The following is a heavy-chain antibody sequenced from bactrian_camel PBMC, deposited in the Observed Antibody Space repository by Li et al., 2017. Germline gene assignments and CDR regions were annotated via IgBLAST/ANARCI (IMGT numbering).Heavy chain of an antibody. CDR3: AADPVRPFGCTVVPGRVSN. J-gene: IGHJ4*01. Sequence: VQLVESGGGSVQAGGSLRLSCAASGSAFSSYDMGWFRQAPGKERERVAAIDTDGTTAYVDSVEGRFTISKDNVKNTLYLQMNSVRPDDSAMYYCAADPVRPFGCTVVPGRVSNWGPGTQVTVS. CDR1: GSAFSSYD. CDR2: IDTDGTT. V-gene: IGHV3S55*01. D-gene: IGHD6*01.